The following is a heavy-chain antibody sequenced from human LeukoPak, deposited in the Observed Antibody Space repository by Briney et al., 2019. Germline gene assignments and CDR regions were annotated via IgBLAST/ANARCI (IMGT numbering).Heavy chain of an antibody. CDR1: GFTFSDYY. J-gene: IGHJ4*02. CDR3: ASEPPESVAGTGSPLDS. D-gene: IGHD6-19*01. V-gene: IGHV3-11*01. CDR2: IGSSGGTI. Sequence: GGSLRLSCAASGFTFSDYYMSWIRQAPGKGLEWVSNIGSSGGTIDYADSVRGRFIISRDNAKNSLYLQMNSLRAEDTAVYYCASEPPESVAGTGSPLDSWGQGTLVTVSS.